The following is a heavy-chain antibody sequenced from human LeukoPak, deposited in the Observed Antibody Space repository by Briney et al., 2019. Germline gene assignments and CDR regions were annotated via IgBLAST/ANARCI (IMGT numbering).Heavy chain of an antibody. CDR3: ARAPSSGYSLWSDY. D-gene: IGHD3-22*01. J-gene: IGHJ4*02. CDR1: GYTFTSYG. CDR2: ISAYNGST. V-gene: IGHV1-18*01. Sequence: ASVKVSCKASGYTFTSYGISWVRQAPGQGLEWMGWISAYNGSTNYAQWLQGRVTMTTDTSTSTAYMELRSLKSDDTAVYYCARAPSSGYSLWSDYWGQGTLVTVSS.